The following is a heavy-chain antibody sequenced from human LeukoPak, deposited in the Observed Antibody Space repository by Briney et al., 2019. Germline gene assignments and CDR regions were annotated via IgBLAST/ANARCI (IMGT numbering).Heavy chain of an antibody. Sequence: GASVKVSCKASGGTFSSYVISWVRQAPGQGLEWMGGIIPIFATAKYAQKFQGRVTITTDESTSTAYMELSSLRSEDTAVYYCARVVGNYDFWSGYWNWFDPWGQGTLVTVSS. D-gene: IGHD3-3*01. V-gene: IGHV1-69*05. CDR2: IIPIFATA. CDR1: GGTFSSYV. J-gene: IGHJ5*02. CDR3: ARVVGNYDFWSGYWNWFDP.